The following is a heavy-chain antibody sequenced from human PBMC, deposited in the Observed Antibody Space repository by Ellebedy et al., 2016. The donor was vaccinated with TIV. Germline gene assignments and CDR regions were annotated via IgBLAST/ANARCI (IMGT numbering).Heavy chain of an antibody. CDR3: ARHIVVVPAARRPYYYSGMDV. CDR2: ISSSSSYI. Sequence: GESLKISCAASGFTFRTYSMNWVRQAPGKGLEWVSSISSSSSYISYADSVKGRFTISRDNAKNSLFLQMNSLRAEDTAVYYCARHIVVVPAARRPYYYSGMDVWGQGTTVTVSS. J-gene: IGHJ6*02. V-gene: IGHV3-21*01. CDR1: GFTFRTYS. D-gene: IGHD2-2*01.